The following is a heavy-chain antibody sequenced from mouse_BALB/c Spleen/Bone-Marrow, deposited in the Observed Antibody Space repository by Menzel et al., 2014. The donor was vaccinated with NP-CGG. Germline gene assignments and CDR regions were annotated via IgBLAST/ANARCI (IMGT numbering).Heavy chain of an antibody. CDR3: ARGGKLGRGYFDV. D-gene: IGHD4-1*01. J-gene: IGHJ1*01. CDR1: GFNIKDTY. CDR2: IDPANGNT. V-gene: IGHV14-3*02. Sequence: VQLKQSGAELVKPGASVKLSCTASGFNIKDTYMHWVKQRPEQGLEWIGRIDPANGNTKYDPKFQGKATITADTFSNTAYLQLSSLTSEDTAVYYCARGGKLGRGYFDVWGAGTTINVSS.